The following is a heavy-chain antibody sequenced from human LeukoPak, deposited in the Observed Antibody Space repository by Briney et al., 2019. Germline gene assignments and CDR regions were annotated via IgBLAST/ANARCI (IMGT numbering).Heavy chain of an antibody. CDR3: ARDSPYDSSGYYLGYYYYYYMDV. CDR2: ISAYNGNT. J-gene: IGHJ6*03. V-gene: IGHV1-18*01. CDR1: GYTFTSYG. Sequence: ASVKVSCKASGYTFTSYGISWVRQAPGQGLEWVGWISAYNGNTNYAQKLQGRVTMTTDTSTSTAYMELRSLRSDDTAVYYCARDSPYDSSGYYLGYYYYYYMDVWGKGTTVTVSS. D-gene: IGHD3-22*01.